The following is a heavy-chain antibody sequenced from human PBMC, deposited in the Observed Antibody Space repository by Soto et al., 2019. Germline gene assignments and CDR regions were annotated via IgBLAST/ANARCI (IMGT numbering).Heavy chain of an antibody. Sequence: EVQLVESGGGLVQPGGSLRLSCAASGFTFSSYYMSWVRQAPGKGLEWVANINEGGSEKYYVDSVKGRFTVSRDNAKNSLYLQMNSLRVEDTAVYYCAKWGVAGSDYWGQGTLVTVSS. D-gene: IGHD2-15*01. CDR3: AKWGVAGSDY. CDR1: GFTFSSYY. V-gene: IGHV3-7*01. J-gene: IGHJ4*02. CDR2: INEGGSEK.